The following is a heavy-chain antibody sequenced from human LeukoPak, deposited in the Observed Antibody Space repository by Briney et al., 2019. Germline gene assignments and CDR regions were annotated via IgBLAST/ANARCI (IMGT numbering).Heavy chain of an antibody. CDR2: IYSSTNA. D-gene: IGHD1-14*01. J-gene: IGHJ4*02. CDR1: GGSISSGSYY. V-gene: IGHV4-61*02. Sequence: SQTLSLTCTVSGGSISSGSYYWRWIRQPGGKRLEWIGRIYSSTNANYNPSLKSRVTISVDTSKNQFSLKLSSVTAADTAVFYCVRDSGYYFDYWGQGILVTVSS. CDR3: VRDSGYYFDY.